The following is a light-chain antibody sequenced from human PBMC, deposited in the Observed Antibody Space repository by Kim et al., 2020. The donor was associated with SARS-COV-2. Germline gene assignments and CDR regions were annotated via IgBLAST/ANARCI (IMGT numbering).Light chain of an antibody. J-gene: IGKJ1*01. CDR2: DAS. V-gene: IGKV1-13*02. CDR3: QQFDSYPRT. CDR1: QGISSA. Sequence: AIQLTQSQSSLSASVGDRVTITCRASQGISSALAWYQQKPRKAPKLLIYDASTLESGVPSNFSGSGSGTDFTLTISNLQPEDFATYFCQQFDSYPRTFGQGTKVDIK.